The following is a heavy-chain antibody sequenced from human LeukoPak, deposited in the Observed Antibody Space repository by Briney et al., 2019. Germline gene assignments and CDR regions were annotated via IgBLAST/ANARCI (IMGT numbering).Heavy chain of an antibody. CDR3: ARDGVGYCSGGSCYTFDY. J-gene: IGHJ4*02. V-gene: IGHV3-11*01. Sequence: GGSLRLSCAAAGFTFSDYYMSWIRQAPGKGLEWVSYISSSGSTICYADSVKGRFTISRDNAKNSLYLQMNSLRAEDTAVYYCARDGVGYCSGGSCYTFDYWGQGTLVTVSS. D-gene: IGHD2-15*01. CDR1: GFTFSDYY. CDR2: ISSSGSTI.